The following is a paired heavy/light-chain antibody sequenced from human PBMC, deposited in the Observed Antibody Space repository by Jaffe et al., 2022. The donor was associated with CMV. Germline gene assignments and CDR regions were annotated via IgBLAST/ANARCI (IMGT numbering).Light chain of an antibody. J-gene: IGKJ3*01. CDR2: GAS. CDR3: QQYGSSGFT. V-gene: IGKV3-20*01. Sequence: EIVLTQSPGTLSLSPGERATLSCRASQSVSSSYLAWYQQKPGQAPRLLIYGASSRATGIPDRFSGSGSGTDFTLTISRLEPEDFAVYYCQQYGSSGFTFGPGTKVDIK. CDR1: QSVSSSY.
Heavy chain of an antibody. D-gene: IGHD6-6*01. Sequence: EVQLVESGGGLVKPGGSLRLSCAASGFTFSSYSMNWVRQAPGKGLEWVSSISSSSSYIYYADSVKGRFTISRDNAKNSLYLQMNSLRAEDTAVYYCARELSPGIAARPYYYYGMDVWGQGTTVTVSS. CDR1: GFTFSSYS. CDR2: ISSSSSYI. CDR3: ARELSPGIAARPYYYYGMDV. J-gene: IGHJ6*02. V-gene: IGHV3-21*01.